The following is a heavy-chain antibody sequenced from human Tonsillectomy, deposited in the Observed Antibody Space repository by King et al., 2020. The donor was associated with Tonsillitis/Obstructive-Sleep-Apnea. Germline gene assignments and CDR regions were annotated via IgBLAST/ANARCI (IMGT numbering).Heavy chain of an antibody. V-gene: IGHV1-18*01. CDR1: GYTFTSYG. CDR2: ISAYNGNT. CDR3: ARDPPYNWNGWGAHYYYYYMDV. D-gene: IGHD1-20*01. J-gene: IGHJ6*03. Sequence: VQLVESGAEVKKPGASVKVSCKASGYTFTSYGISWVRQAPGQGLEWMGWISAYNGNTNYAQKLQGRDTMTTDPPTSTAYTELRSLRSDATALYYCARDPPYNWNGWGAHYYYYYMDVWGKGTTVTVSS.